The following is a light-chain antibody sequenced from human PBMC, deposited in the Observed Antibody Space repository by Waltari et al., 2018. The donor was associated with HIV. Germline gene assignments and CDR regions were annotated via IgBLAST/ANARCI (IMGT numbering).Light chain of an antibody. J-gene: IGKJ3*01. Sequence: DIKVTQSPSSVSASIGDRVTITCRAIQGLTSYLAWYQQKPGNTPKLLISATSTFQSGVPSRFSGSGSGTDFTLTISNLQPEDFATYYCLQALSFPLTFGPGTKVEVK. CDR2: ATS. CDR1: QGLTSY. V-gene: IGKV1-12*01. CDR3: LQALSFPLT.